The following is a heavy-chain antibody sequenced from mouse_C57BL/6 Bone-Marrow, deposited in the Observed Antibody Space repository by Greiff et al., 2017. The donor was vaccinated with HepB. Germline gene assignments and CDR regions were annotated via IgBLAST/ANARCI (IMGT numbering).Heavy chain of an antibody. CDR2: IDPETGGT. CDR1: GYTFTDYE. CDR3: TDYYGSSPPFAY. Sequence: QVQLQQSGAELVRPGASVTLSCKASGYTFTDYEMHWVKQTPVHGLEWIGAIDPETGGTAYNQKFKGKAILTADKSSSTAYMELRSLTSEDSAVYYCTDYYGSSPPFAYWGQGTLVTVSA. V-gene: IGHV1-15*01. D-gene: IGHD1-1*01. J-gene: IGHJ3*01.